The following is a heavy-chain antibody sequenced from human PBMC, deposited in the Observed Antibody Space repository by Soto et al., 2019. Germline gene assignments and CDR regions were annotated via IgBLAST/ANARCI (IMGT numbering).Heavy chain of an antibody. CDR1: GVSISSSSYY. CDR3: ARHGSY. V-gene: IGHV4-39*01. Sequence: SETLSLTCAVSGVSISSSSYYWGWIRQPPGKGLEWIGTIYYGGSSYSNPSLKSRVTISLDTSKNQFSLTLTSVTAADTAVYYCARHGSYWGQGTLVTAPQ. J-gene: IGHJ4*02. CDR2: IYYGGSS.